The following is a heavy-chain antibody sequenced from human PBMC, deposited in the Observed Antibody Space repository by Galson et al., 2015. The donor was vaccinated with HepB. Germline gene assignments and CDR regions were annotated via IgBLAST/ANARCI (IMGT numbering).Heavy chain of an antibody. D-gene: IGHD3-22*01. CDR2: IYYSGST. CDR3: ARDSGVDSSGWYYYYGMDV. V-gene: IGHV4-31*03. Sequence: LSLTCTVSGGSISSGGYYWSWIRQHPGKGLEWIGYIYYSGSTYYNPSLKSRVTISVDTSKNQFSLKLSSVTAADTAVYYCARDSGVDSSGWYYYYGMDVWGQGTTVTVSS. CDR1: GGSISSGGYY. J-gene: IGHJ6*02.